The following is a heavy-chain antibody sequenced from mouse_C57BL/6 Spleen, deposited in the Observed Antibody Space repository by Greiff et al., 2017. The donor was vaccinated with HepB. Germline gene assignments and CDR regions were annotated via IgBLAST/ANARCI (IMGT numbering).Heavy chain of an antibody. CDR2: IYPRSGST. V-gene: IGHV1-81*01. CDR3: ARSRLYYAMDY. Sequence: QVQLQQSGAELARPGASVKLSCKASGYTFTSYGISWVKQRTGQGLEWIGEIYPRSGSTYYNEKFKGKATLTADKSSSTAYMELRSLTSEDSAVYFCARSRLYYAMDYWGQGTSVTVSS. CDR1: GYTFTSYG. J-gene: IGHJ4*01.